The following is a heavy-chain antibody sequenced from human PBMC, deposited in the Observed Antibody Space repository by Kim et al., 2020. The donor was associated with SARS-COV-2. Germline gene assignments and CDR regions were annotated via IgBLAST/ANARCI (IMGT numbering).Heavy chain of an antibody. CDR3: ARRSSGWYDVDF. D-gene: IGHD6-19*01. J-gene: IGHJ4*02. V-gene: IGHV4-39*01. Sequence: QPPGKGLEWIGSVYYSGNAYYTPSLKSRVTISVDTSMNQFSVKLSSVTAADTAVYYCARRSSGWYDVDFWSQGTLVTVSS. CDR2: VYYSGNA.